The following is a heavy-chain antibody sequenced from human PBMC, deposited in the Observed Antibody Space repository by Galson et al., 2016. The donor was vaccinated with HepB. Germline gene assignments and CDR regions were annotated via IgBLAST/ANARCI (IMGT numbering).Heavy chain of an antibody. V-gene: IGHV3-33*03. Sequence: SLRLSCATSGFIFRNYGMHWVRQAPGKGLEWLAVSWFDGNNKYHADSVKGRFTVSRDNSKNTLFLQMNSLRADDTAVYYCVIDRYPRSSSPRDYFDFWGQGTLVIVSS. J-gene: IGHJ4*02. CDR1: GFIFRNYG. CDR3: VIDRYPRSSSPRDYFDF. CDR2: SWFDGNNK. D-gene: IGHD6-6*01.